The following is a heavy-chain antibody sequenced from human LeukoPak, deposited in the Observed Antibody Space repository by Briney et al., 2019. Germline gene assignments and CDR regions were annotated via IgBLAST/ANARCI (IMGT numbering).Heavy chain of an antibody. D-gene: IGHD2-2*01. CDR1: GFTFSSYS. CDR3: AKLRGGRRFIVVVPAAKQGLGY. V-gene: IGHV3-7*03. J-gene: IGHJ4*02. CDR2: INQDGSEK. Sequence: GGSLRLSCAASGFTFSSYSMNWVRQAPGKGLEWVANINQDGSEKSYVDSVKGRFTISRDNAKSSLYLQMSSLRAEDTAVYYCAKLRGGRRFIVVVPAAKQGLGYWGQGTLVTVSS.